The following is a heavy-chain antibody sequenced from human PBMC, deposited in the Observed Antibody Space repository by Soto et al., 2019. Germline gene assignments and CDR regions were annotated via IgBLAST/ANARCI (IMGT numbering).Heavy chain of an antibody. CDR3: ARATVLYGSGSYPKNYYYYGMDV. J-gene: IGHJ6*02. CDR2: IYYSGST. V-gene: IGHV4-59*12. Sequence: SETLSLTCTVSGGSISSYYWSWIQQPPGKGLEWIGYIYYSGSTNYNPSLKSRVTISVDTSKNQFSLKLSSVTAADTAVYYCARATVLYGSGSYPKNYYYYGMDVWGQGTTVTVSS. D-gene: IGHD3-10*01. CDR1: GGSISSYY.